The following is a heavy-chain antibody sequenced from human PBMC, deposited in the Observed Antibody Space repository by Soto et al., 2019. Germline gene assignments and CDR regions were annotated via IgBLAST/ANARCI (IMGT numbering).Heavy chain of an antibody. Sequence: SETLSLTCTVSGGSINNNYWSRIRQPPGRGLEWIGYIFSTGRANYNPSLETRVAISLDTSKNQLSLKLTSVTAADTAVYYCARGGHNSPWYYSRWGQVTRVTVS. J-gene: IGHJ4*02. CDR2: IFSTGRA. V-gene: IGHV4-59*01. D-gene: IGHD3-10*01. CDR1: GGSINNNY. CDR3: ARGGHNSPWYYSR.